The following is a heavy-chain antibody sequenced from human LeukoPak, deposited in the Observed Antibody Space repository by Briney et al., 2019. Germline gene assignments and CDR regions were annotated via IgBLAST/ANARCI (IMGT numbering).Heavy chain of an antibody. CDR1: GFTFSSYA. Sequence: GGSLRLSCAASGFTFSSYAMGWVRQAPGKGLEWVSAISGSGGSTYYADSVKGRFTISRDNSKNTLYLQMNSLRAEDTAVYYCAKDPVLNYDILTGYSYFDYWGQGTLVTVSS. J-gene: IGHJ4*02. CDR3: AKDPVLNYDILTGYSYFDY. V-gene: IGHV3-23*01. D-gene: IGHD3-9*01. CDR2: ISGSGGST.